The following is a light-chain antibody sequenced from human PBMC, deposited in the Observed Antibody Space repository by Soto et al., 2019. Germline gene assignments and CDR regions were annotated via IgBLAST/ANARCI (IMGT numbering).Light chain of an antibody. Sequence: QSALTQPASVSGSPGQSITISCTGTNNDVGMFKYVSWYQQYPDKAPKLLIYDVSVRPSGVSDRFSGSKSGNTASLTISGLQAEDEADYYCNSYATSQTGVFGTGTKVT. CDR1: NNDVGMFKY. V-gene: IGLV2-14*01. CDR2: DVS. J-gene: IGLJ1*01. CDR3: NSYATSQTGV.